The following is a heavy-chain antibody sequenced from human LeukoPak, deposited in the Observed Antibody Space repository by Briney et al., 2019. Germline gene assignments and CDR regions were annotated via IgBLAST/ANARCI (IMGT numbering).Heavy chain of an antibody. Sequence: PGGSLRLSCAASGFTFSSYSMNWVRQAPGKGLEWVSYISSSSSTIYYADSVKGRFIISRDNAKNSLYLQMNSLRAEDTAVYYCARDPGHPSMDVWGKGTTVTVSS. V-gene: IGHV3-48*01. CDR3: ARDPGHPSMDV. D-gene: IGHD3-10*01. CDR2: ISSSSSTI. J-gene: IGHJ6*03. CDR1: GFTFSSYS.